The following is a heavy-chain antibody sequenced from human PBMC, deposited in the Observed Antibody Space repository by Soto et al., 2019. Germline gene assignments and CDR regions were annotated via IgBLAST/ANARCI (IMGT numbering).Heavy chain of an antibody. J-gene: IGHJ4*02. CDR3: ASQMEYYDSVWGGYRRIIAY. V-gene: IGHV3-30*03. CDR2: ISYDGSNK. Sequence: PGGSLRLSCAASGSTFSSYGMHWVRQAPGKGLEWVAVISYDGSNKYYADSVKGRFTISRDNSKNTLYLQMNSLRAEDTAVYYCASQMEYYDSVWGGYRRIIAYWGQGTLVTVSS. CDR1: GSTFSSYG. D-gene: IGHD3-16*02.